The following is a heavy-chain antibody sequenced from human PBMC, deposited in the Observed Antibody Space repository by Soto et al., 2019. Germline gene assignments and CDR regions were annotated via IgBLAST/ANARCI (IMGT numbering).Heavy chain of an antibody. V-gene: IGHV1-69*01. Sequence: QVQLVQSGADVKKPGSSVKVSCQASGVTFSSETLGWVRQAPGQGLEWVGGIIPLFGTASYAQEFQGRVTITADESTITVYMELSSLRSDDTAVYFCATELGENPASPFDAWGQGTLVTVSS. CDR2: IIPLFGTA. D-gene: IGHD3-10*01. CDR1: GVTFSSET. CDR3: ATELGENPASPFDA. J-gene: IGHJ4*02.